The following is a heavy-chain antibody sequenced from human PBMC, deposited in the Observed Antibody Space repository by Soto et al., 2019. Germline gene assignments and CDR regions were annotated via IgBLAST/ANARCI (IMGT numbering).Heavy chain of an antibody. J-gene: IGHJ4*02. CDR1: GYSFTGYW. V-gene: IGHV5-10-1*01. D-gene: IGHD1-1*01. CDR2: IDPSDSYT. Sequence: PGESLKISCKGSGYSFTGYWITWVRQMPGKGLEWMGKIDPSDSYTDYSPSFQGHVTISADKSISTAYLQWSSLKASDTAVYNCATQDFRGTTGTTWGQGTLVTVSS. CDR3: ATQDFRGTTGTT.